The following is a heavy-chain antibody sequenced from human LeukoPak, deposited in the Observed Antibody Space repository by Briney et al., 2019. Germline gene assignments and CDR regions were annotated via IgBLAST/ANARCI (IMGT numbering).Heavy chain of an antibody. CDR2: ISYDGSNK. CDR1: GFTFSSYA. V-gene: IGHV3-30*01. Sequence: GRSLRLSCAASGFTFSSYAMHWVRQAPGKGLEWVAVISYDGSNKYYADSVKGRFTISRDNSKNTLYLQMNSLRAEDTAVYYCARDPRLSSQATPHFDYWGQGTLVTVSS. J-gene: IGHJ4*02. CDR3: ARDPRLSSQATPHFDY. D-gene: IGHD1-26*01.